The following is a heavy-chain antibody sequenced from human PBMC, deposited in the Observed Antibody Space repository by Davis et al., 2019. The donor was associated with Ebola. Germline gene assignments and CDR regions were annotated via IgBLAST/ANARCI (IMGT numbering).Heavy chain of an antibody. CDR3: AGQWDPLRVWHV. D-gene: IGHD1-26*01. V-gene: IGHV4-4*02. CDR2: TSLIVSA. J-gene: IGHJ6*02. Sequence: PSETLSLTCAVAGTSISAGGWWRWVRQSPGKGLEWICETSLIVSAKYCPPLASRVIISIDQSNNQFSLRLNSVTAADTAVYYCAGQWDPLRVWHVWGQGTTVTVSS. CDR1: GTSISAGGW.